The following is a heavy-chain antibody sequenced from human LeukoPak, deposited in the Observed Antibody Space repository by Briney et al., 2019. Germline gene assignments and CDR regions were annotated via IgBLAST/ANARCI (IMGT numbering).Heavy chain of an antibody. CDR2: IYYGGTT. J-gene: IGHJ4*02. V-gene: IGHV4-59*01. Sequence: SETLSLTCTVSGGSISSYYWSWIRQPPGKGLEWIGYIYYGGTTNYNPSPKSRVTISVDTSKNQFSLKLSSVTAADTAVYYCARGVYIAAAQYAYWGQGTLVTVSS. CDR3: ARGVYIAAAQYAY. CDR1: GGSISSYY. D-gene: IGHD6-13*01.